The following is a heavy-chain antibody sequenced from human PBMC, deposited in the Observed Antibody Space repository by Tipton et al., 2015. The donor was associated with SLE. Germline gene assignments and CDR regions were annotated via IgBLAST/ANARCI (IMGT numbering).Heavy chain of an antibody. V-gene: IGHV4-30-2*01. D-gene: IGHD5-12*01. CDR1: GDSISSGGYS. J-gene: IGHJ4*02. CDR3: ARGGVGGYDYFDF. CDR2: IFHSGST. Sequence: TLSLTCTVSGDSISSGGYSWGWIRQPPGKGLEWIGYIFHSGSTYYSASLKSRVTISVDRSNNQFSLKLSSVTAADTAVYYCARGGVGGYDYFDFWGQGTLVTVSS.